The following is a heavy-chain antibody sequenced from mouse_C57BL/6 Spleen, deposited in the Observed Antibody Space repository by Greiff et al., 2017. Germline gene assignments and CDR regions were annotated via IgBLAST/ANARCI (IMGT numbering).Heavy chain of an antibody. D-gene: IGHD1-1*01. CDR1: GYTFTDYE. CDR2: IDPETGGT. V-gene: IGHV1-15*01. J-gene: IGHJ3*01. Sequence: QVQLKESGAELVRPGASVTLSCKASGYTFTDYEMHWVKQTPVHGLEWIGAIDPETGGTAYNQKFKGKAILTADKSSSTAYMELRSLTSEDSAVYYCTRSLLLRCFAYWGQGTLVTVSA. CDR3: TRSLLLRCFAY.